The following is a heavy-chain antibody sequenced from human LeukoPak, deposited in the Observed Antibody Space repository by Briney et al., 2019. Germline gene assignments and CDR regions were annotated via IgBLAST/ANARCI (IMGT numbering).Heavy chain of an antibody. CDR3: ARDGDTSLAFDI. Sequence: SETLSLTCTVSGDSISSAYFWSWIRQPPGQGLEWIGNIYHSGTTFHNPSLKSRVTMSVDTSKNQFSLKLSSVTAADTAVYYCARDGDTSLAFDIWGQGTMVTVSS. V-gene: IGHV4-38-2*02. J-gene: IGHJ3*02. CDR1: GDSISSAYF. CDR2: IYHSGTT. D-gene: IGHD5-18*01.